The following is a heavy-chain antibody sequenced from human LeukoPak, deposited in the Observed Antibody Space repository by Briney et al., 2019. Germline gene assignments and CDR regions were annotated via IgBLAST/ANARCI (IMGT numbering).Heavy chain of an antibody. D-gene: IGHD2-21*01. V-gene: IGHV3-30*02. J-gene: IGHJ4*02. Sequence: GGSLRLSCGASGFVFDTHDMHWVRQAPGKGLEWVAFIRNDGSDKYYGVSVKGRFTISRDNSKNTMYLQMNSLRPEDTALYYCTKDRAYGQFLWGNDYWGQGILVTVSS. CDR3: TKDRAYGQFLWGNDY. CDR2: IRNDGSDK. CDR1: GFVFDTHD.